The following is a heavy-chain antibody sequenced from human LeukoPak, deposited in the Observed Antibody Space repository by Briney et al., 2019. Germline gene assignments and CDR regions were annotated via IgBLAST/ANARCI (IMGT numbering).Heavy chain of an antibody. CDR2: ISGSGSST. J-gene: IGHJ4*02. V-gene: IGHV3-23*01. D-gene: IGHD3-10*01. CDR3: AKIYLRGVIIMGDYFDY. CDR1: GFTFSSYG. Sequence: GGSLRLSCAASGFTFSSYGMSWVRQAPGKGLEWVSGISGSGSSTYYADSVKGRFTISRDNSKNTLYLQMNSLRAEDTAVYYCAKIYLRGVIIMGDYFDYWGQGTLVTVSS.